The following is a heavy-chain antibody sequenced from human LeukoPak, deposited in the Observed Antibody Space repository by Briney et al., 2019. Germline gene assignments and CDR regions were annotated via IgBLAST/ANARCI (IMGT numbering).Heavy chain of an antibody. D-gene: IGHD6-6*01. CDR3: ARGIAARPGWFDP. V-gene: IGHV1-69*01. Sequence: SVKVSCKASGGTFSSYAISWVRQPPGQGLEWMGGIIPIFGTANYAQKFQGRVTITADESTSTAYMELSSLRSEDTAVYYCARGIAARPGWFDPWGQGTLVTVSS. J-gene: IGHJ5*02. CDR2: IIPIFGTA. CDR1: GGTFSSYA.